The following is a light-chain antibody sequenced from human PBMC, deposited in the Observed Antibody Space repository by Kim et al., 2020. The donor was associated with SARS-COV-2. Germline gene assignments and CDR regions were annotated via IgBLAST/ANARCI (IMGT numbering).Light chain of an antibody. J-gene: IGKJ1*01. CDR1: QRIRSH. CDR3: QQYDNWPRT. CDR2: DAS. Sequence: EIVMTQSPATLSVSPGEGATLSCRASQRIRSHLAWYHQKPGQAPRLLIHDASTRATDIPARFSGSGSGTEFTLTISSLRSEDFGVYYCQQYDNWPRTFRQGTKVDIK. V-gene: IGKV3-15*01.